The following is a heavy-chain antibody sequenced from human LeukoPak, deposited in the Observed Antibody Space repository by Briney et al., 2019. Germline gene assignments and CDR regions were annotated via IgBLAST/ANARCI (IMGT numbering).Heavy chain of an antibody. CDR1: GFAFRNNA. CDR2: ISSNGGST. CDR3: ARSSIVVVSILDY. Sequence: GGSLRLSCSASGFAFRNNAMHWLRQAPGKGLEYVSGISSNGGSTSYANSVKGRFTISRDNSKNTLYLQMGSLRAEDMAVYYCARSSIVVVSILDYWGQGTLVTVSS. D-gene: IGHD2-2*01. V-gene: IGHV3-64*01. J-gene: IGHJ4*02.